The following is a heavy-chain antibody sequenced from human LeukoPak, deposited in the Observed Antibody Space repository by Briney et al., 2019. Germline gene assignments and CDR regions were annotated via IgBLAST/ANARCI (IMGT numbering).Heavy chain of an antibody. V-gene: IGHV1-2*02. D-gene: IGHD2-15*01. Sequence: GASVKVSCKASGYTFTSYDINWVRQATGQGLEWMGWINPNSGGTNYAQKFQGRVTMTRDTSISTAYMELSRLRSDNTAVYYCARIGPYCSGGSCFNDYWGQGTLVTVSS. CDR1: GYTFTSYD. CDR2: INPNSGGT. CDR3: ARIGPYCSGGSCFNDY. J-gene: IGHJ4*02.